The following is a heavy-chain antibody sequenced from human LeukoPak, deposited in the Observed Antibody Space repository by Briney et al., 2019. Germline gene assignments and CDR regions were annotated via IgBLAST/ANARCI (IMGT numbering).Heavy chain of an antibody. Sequence: PGGSLRLSCAASGFTFSSYWMSWARQAPGKGLEWVANIKQDGSEKYYVESVKGRFTISRDNAKNSLYLQMNSLRAEDTAVYYCATEGGDFWSGYYKAFDYWGQGTLVTVSS. CDR2: IKQDGSEK. J-gene: IGHJ4*02. CDR1: GFTFSSYW. D-gene: IGHD3-3*01. CDR3: ATEGGDFWSGYYKAFDY. V-gene: IGHV3-7*01.